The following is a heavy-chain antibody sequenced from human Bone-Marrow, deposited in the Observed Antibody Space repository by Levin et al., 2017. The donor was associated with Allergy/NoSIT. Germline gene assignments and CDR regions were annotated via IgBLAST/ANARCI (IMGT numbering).Heavy chain of an antibody. CDR2: ICYSGTS. D-gene: IGHD5-12*01. V-gene: IGHV4-39*01. Sequence: PSETLSLTCTVSGGSISGSTYYWGWIRQPPGKGLEWVATICYSGTSYYSPSLKSRVTISVDTSKNQFSLQLNSVTAADTAVYSCARQSTWLPYNWFDPWGQGTLVTVSS. J-gene: IGHJ5*02. CDR1: GGSISGSTYY. CDR3: ARQSTWLPYNWFDP.